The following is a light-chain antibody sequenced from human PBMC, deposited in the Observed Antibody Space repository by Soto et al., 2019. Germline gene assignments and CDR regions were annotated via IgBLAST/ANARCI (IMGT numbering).Light chain of an antibody. Sequence: QSALTQPASVSGSPGQSITISCTGTSSDVDVGGYNYVSWYQQHPGKAPKLMIYEVSNRPSGVFNRFSGSKSGNTASLTISGLQAEDEADYYCSSYTSSATGVFGGGTKLTVL. V-gene: IGLV2-14*01. CDR1: SSDVDVGGYNY. CDR2: EVS. J-gene: IGLJ3*02. CDR3: SSYTSSATGV.